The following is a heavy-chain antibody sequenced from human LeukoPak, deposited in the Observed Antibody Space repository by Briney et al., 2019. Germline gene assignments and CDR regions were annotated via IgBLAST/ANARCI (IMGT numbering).Heavy chain of an antibody. J-gene: IGHJ4*02. D-gene: IGHD5-18*01. Sequence: HGESLRISCKGYGYSFTSYWIIWVRQMPGKGLEWMGVIYPGESETRYSPSFQGQVSISADKSIRTAYLQWSSLKASDTAIYYCARHGVGYSYADYFDYWGQGTLVTVSS. CDR2: IYPGESET. V-gene: IGHV5-51*01. CDR1: GYSFTSYW. CDR3: ARHGVGYSYADYFDY.